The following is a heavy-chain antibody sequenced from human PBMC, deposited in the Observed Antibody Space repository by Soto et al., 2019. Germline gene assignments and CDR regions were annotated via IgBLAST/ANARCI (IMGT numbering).Heavy chain of an antibody. D-gene: IGHD3-22*01. Sequence: ASVKVSCKDSGGAFSSYAISWVRQATGQGLEWMGGIIPIFGTANYAQKFQGRVTITADESTSTAYMELSSLRSEDTAVYYCARRRATYYYDSSGYYPLDYWGQGTLVTVSS. CDR3: ARRRATYYYDSSGYYPLDY. CDR1: GGAFSSYA. CDR2: IIPIFGTA. V-gene: IGHV1-69*13. J-gene: IGHJ4*02.